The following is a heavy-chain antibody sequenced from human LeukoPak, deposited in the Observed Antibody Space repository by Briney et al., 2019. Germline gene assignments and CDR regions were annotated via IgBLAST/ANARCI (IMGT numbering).Heavy chain of an antibody. CDR3: ARDTAAAGTGY. D-gene: IGHD6-13*01. CDR2: IYHSGST. Sequence: PSETLSLTCTVSGDSISSGNYWGWIRQPPGKGLEWIGYIYHSGSTFYNPSLKSRVTISVDRSKNQFSLRLSSVTAADTAVYYCARDTAAAGTGYWGQGTMVTVSS. CDR1: GDSISSGNY. J-gene: IGHJ3*01. V-gene: IGHV4-38-2*02.